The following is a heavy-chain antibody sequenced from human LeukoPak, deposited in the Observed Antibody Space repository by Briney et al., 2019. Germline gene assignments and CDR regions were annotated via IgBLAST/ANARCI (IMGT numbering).Heavy chain of an antibody. CDR2: IIPILGIA. D-gene: IGHD2-2*01. V-gene: IGHV1-69*02. Sequence: SVKVSCKASGGTFSSYTISWVRQAPGQGLEWMGRIIPILGIANYAQKFQGRVTITADKSTSTAYMELSSLRSEDTAVYYCARSLGGVPAASSGYYYGMDVWGQGTAVTVSS. CDR1: GGTFSSYT. J-gene: IGHJ6*02. CDR3: ARSLGGVPAASSGYYYGMDV.